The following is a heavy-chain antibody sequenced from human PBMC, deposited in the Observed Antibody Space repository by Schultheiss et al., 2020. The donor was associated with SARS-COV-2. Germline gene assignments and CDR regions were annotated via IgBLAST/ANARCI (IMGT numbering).Heavy chain of an antibody. CDR1: GFTFSSYG. D-gene: IGHD3-10*01. V-gene: IGHV3-15*01. J-gene: IGHJ6*03. Sequence: GGSLRLSCAASGFTFSSYGMHWVRQAPGKGLEWVGRIKSKSDGGTTDCAAPVKDRFTISRDDSRNTLYLQMDSLNTEDTAVYYCATQGVTMVRGIITDYYYYYMDVWGKGTTVTVSS. CDR2: IKSKSDGGTT. CDR3: ATQGVTMVRGIITDYYYYYMDV.